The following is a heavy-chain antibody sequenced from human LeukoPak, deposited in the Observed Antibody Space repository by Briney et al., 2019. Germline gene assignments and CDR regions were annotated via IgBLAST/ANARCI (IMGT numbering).Heavy chain of an antibody. CDR1: GYTFNTYG. V-gene: IGHV1-18*01. CDR2: LNNDNGNT. CDR3: ARKGCTGDCYRFDP. D-gene: IGHD2-21*02. J-gene: IGHJ5*02. Sequence: ASVKVSCKASGYTFNTYGISWVRQAPGQRPEWMGWLNNDNGNTKYAQKFQVRVTMTTDTSTSTAYMELSSLRSDDTAVYYCARKGCTGDCYRFDPWGQGTLVTVSS.